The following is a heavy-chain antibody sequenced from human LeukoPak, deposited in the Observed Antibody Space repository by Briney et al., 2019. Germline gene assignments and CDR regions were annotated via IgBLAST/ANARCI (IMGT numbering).Heavy chain of an antibody. CDR2: TSGDGITT. J-gene: IGHJ4*02. Sequence: GGSLRLSCAASGFTFHNYAIHWVRQAPGKGGEWVSLTSGDGITTYFADSVKGRFTISRDNSKSSLCLQMNSLRTEDTALYYCARDHVYGGADYWGQGTLVTVSS. CDR3: ARDHVYGGADY. D-gene: IGHD5/OR15-5a*01. V-gene: IGHV3-43*02. CDR1: GFTFHNYA.